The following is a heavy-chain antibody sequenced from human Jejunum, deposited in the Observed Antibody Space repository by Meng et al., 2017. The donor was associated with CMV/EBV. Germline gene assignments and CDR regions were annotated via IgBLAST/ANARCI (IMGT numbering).Heavy chain of an antibody. CDR2: IYTSGST. D-gene: IGHD1-26*01. J-gene: IGHJ5*02. V-gene: IGHV4-4*07. CDR3: ARESGSYYWFDP. CDR1: AGSISGYY. Sequence: QVQLQESGPGPVNSSETLSLTCFVSAGSISGYYWSWIRQPAGKGLEWIGRIYTSGSTHYNPSLKSRLTMSVDLSNNQISLKLRSVTAADTAVYYCARESGSYYWFDPWGQGTLVTVSS.